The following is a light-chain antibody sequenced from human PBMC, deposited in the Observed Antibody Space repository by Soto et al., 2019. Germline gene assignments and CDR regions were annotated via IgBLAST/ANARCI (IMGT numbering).Light chain of an antibody. CDR3: AAWDDSLNGPV. CDR1: SSNIGSYI. J-gene: IGLJ2*01. Sequence: QSVLTQPPSASGAPGQRVTVSCSGSSSNIGSYIVSWYQQLPGSAPQLLIYSNNQRPSGVPDRFSGSKSGTSASLAISGLQSDDEADYYCAAWDDSLNGPVFGGGTKVTVL. CDR2: SNN. V-gene: IGLV1-44*01.